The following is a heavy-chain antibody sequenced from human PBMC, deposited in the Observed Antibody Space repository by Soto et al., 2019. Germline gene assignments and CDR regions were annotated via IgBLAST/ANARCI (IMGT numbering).Heavy chain of an antibody. J-gene: IGHJ6*02. CDR1: GYTFTSYF. D-gene: IGHD2-2*01. Sequence: ASVKVSCKASGYTFTSYFMHWVRHSPGQGLEWMGIINPSGGSTSYAQKFQGRVTITADESTSTAYMELSSLRSEDTAVYYCARHDCISTSCYYYYYYGMDVWGQGTTVTVSS. CDR3: ARHDCISTSCYYYYYYGMDV. CDR2: INPSGGST. V-gene: IGHV1-46*01.